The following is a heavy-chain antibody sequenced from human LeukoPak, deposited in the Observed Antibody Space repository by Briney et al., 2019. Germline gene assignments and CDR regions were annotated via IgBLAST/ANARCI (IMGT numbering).Heavy chain of an antibody. D-gene: IGHD6-19*01. V-gene: IGHV3-7*03. J-gene: IGHJ4*02. CDR2: IKQGGSDR. CDR1: GFTFRNYW. CDR3: VRNLAVAGTCFDS. Sequence: GGSLRLSCAASGFTFRNYWMSWVRQAPGTGLEWVANIKQGGSDRNYVTSVRGRFTISRDNAESSLFLQMNSLRAEDTAVYYCVRNLAVAGTCFDSWGQGTLVTVSS.